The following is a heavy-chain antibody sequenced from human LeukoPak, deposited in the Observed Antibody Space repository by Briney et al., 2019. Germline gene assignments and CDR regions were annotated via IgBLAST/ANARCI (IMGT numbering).Heavy chain of an antibody. CDR1: GFTFSSYW. Sequence: GGSLRLSCAASGFTFSSYWMHWVRQGPGKGLVWVSRINNDGSSTSYADSVKGRFTISRDNAKNTLYLQMNSLRAEDKAVYYCAREKYYGSGSYSMGYWGQGTLVTVSS. CDR3: AREKYYGSGSYSMGY. V-gene: IGHV3-74*01. J-gene: IGHJ4*02. CDR2: INNDGSST. D-gene: IGHD3-10*01.